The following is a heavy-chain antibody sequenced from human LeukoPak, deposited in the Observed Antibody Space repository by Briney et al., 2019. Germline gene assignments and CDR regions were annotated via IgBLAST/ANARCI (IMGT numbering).Heavy chain of an antibody. D-gene: IGHD2-2*01. J-gene: IGHJ4*02. V-gene: IGHV3-48*03. CDR3: ARDPAYCSSTSCLYCFDY. CDR2: ISSSGSTI. CDR1: GFTFSSYE. Sequence: GGSLRLSCAASGFTFSSYEMNWVRQAPGKGLEWVSYISSSGSTIYYADSVKGRFTISRDNAKNSLYLQMNSLRAEDTAVYYCARDPAYCSSTSCLYCFDYWGQGTLVTVSS.